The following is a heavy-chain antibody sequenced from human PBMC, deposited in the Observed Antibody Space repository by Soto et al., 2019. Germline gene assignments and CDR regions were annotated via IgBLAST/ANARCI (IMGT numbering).Heavy chain of an antibody. Sequence: PSETLSLTCTVSGGSISSSSYYWGWIRQPPGKGLEWIGSIYYSGSTYYNPSLKSRVTISVDTFKSQFSLNLDSVTAADTAFYFCARGPTSYDFWHGYSSVPQTYFDHWSQGTLVTVSS. J-gene: IGHJ4*02. CDR3: ARGPTSYDFWHGYSSVPQTYFDH. CDR1: GGSISSSSYY. CDR2: IYYSGST. D-gene: IGHD3-3*01. V-gene: IGHV4-39*07.